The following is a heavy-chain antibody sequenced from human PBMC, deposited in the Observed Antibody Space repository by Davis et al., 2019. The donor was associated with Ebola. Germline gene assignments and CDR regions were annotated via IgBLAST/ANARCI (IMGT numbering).Heavy chain of an antibody. Sequence: ASVKVSCKASGYTFTSYYMHWVRQAPGQGLEWMGIINPSGGSTSYAQKFQGRVTITRDTSASTAYMELSSLRSEDTAVYYCARTTKFSYYFDYWGQGTLVTVSS. CDR1: GYTFTSYY. J-gene: IGHJ4*02. D-gene: IGHD1-1*01. CDR2: INPSGGST. CDR3: ARTTKFSYYFDY. V-gene: IGHV1-46*01.